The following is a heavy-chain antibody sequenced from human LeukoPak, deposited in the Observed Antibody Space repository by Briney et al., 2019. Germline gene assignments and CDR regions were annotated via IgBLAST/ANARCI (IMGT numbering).Heavy chain of an antibody. Sequence: GGSLRLSCAASGFTFSSYWMSWVRQAPGRGLEWVANIKQDGSEKYYVVSVKGRFTISRDNAKNSLYLQMNSLRAEDTAVYYCARDEGYYYDSSGYNLFDYWGQGTLVTVSS. V-gene: IGHV3-7*01. D-gene: IGHD3-22*01. CDR2: IKQDGSEK. CDR3: ARDEGYYYDSSGYNLFDY. CDR1: GFTFSSYW. J-gene: IGHJ4*02.